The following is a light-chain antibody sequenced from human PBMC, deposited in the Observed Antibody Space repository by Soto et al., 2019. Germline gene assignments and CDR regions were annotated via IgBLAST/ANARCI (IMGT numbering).Light chain of an antibody. J-gene: IGKJ1*01. CDR2: AAS. CDR1: QDIRNE. CDR3: LQEYSYPRT. Sequence: AIQMTQSPSSLSASVGDRVTITCRASQDIRNELGWYQRKPGKAPKLLIYAASTLETGVPSRFSGSGSGTDFTLTISSLQPADFATYYCLQEYSYPRTFGQGTKVEIK. V-gene: IGKV1-6*01.